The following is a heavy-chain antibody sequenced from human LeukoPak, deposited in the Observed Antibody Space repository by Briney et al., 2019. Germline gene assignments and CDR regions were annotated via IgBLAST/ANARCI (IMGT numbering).Heavy chain of an antibody. J-gene: IGHJ4*02. CDR1: GFTFDDYG. V-gene: IGHV3-9*03. Sequence: PGGSLRLSCAASGFTFDDYGMSWVRQAPGKGLEWVSGISWNSGSIGYADSVKGRFTISRDNAKNSLYLQMNSLRAEDMALYYCAKASGSGSYYISYYFDYWGQGTLVTVSS. CDR2: ISWNSGSI. CDR3: AKASGSGSYYISYYFDY. D-gene: IGHD3-10*01.